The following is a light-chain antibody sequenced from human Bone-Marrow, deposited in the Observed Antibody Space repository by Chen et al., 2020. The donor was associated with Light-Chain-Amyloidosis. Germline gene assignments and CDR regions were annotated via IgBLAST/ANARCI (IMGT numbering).Light chain of an antibody. CDR1: NIGSTS. CDR2: DDI. Sequence: SYVLTQPSSVSVAPGQTATLAWGGKNIGSTSVPWYQQTPGQAPLLVFYDDIDRPSGIPERLSGSNSGNTATLTISRVEAGDEADYYCQVWDRSSDRPVFGGGTKLTVL. J-gene: IGLJ3*02. V-gene: IGLV3-21*02. CDR3: QVWDRSSDRPV.